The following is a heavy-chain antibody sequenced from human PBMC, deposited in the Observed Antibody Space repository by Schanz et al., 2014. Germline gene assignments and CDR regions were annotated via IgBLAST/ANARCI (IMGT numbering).Heavy chain of an antibody. D-gene: IGHD3-10*01. J-gene: IGHJ4*02. Sequence: EVQLLESGGGLVQPGGSLRLSCAASGFTFSDYAMCWVRQAPGKGLEWVSSINTGGDSTYYADSVKGRFTISRDNSRDTVYLQMNSLRADDTAMYYCARWFLIRGVILDSWGQGTLVTVSS. CDR3: ARWFLIRGVILDS. V-gene: IGHV3-23*01. CDR1: GFTFSDYA. CDR2: INTGGDST.